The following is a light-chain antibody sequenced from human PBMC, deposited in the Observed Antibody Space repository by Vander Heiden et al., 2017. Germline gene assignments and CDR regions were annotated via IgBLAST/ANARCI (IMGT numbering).Light chain of an antibody. CDR1: QSVSSSY. J-gene: IGKJ2*01. CDR2: GAS. Sequence: EIVLTQSPRTLSLSPGERATLSCRASQSVSSSYLAWYQQKPGQAPRLLIYGASSRATDIPDRFSGSGSGTDFTLTISRLEPEDFAVYYCQQYGSSPPYTFGQGTKLEIK. V-gene: IGKV3-20*01. CDR3: QQYGSSPPYT.